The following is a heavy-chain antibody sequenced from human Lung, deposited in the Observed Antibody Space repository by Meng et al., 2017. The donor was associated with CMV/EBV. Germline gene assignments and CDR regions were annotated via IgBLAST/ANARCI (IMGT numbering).Heavy chain of an antibody. D-gene: IGHD1-26*01. CDR2: INPSGGSS. CDR1: GSTFNTYY. V-gene: IGHV1-46*02. J-gene: IGHJ5*02. CDR3: ARVSKGGSYRFDP. Sequence: QVQRGQFGSELKKPGDSVKVSCQAAGSTFNTYYMHWVRQAPGQGLEWMGVINPSGGSSIYAQRFQGRVTMTSDTSTTTVYMDLSSLRSEDTAVYYCARVSKGGSYRFDPWGQGTLVTVSS.